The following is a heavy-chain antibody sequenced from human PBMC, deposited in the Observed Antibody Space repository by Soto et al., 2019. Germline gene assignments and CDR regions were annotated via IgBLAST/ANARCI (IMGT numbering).Heavy chain of an antibody. CDR2: IIPIFGTA. Sequence: SVKVSCKSSGGTFSSYAISWVRGGPGQGLEWMGGIIPIFGTANYAQKFQGRVTITADKSTSTAYMELSSLRSEDTAVYYCARAALRFLEWLLLFDYWGQGTLVTVSP. D-gene: IGHD3-3*01. V-gene: IGHV1-69*06. J-gene: IGHJ4*02. CDR3: ARAALRFLEWLLLFDY. CDR1: GGTFSSYA.